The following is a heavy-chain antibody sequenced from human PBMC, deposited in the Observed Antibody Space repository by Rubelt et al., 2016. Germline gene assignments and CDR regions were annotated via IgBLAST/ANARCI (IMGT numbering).Heavy chain of an antibody. CDR1: GGSISSSSYY. CDR2: SYYSGTT. J-gene: IGHJ3*02. CDR3: AREGPCSGSSYYDAFDI. V-gene: IGHV4-39*02. Sequence: QLQLQESGPGLVKPSETLSLTCTVSGGSISSSSYYWGWIRQPPGKGLAWIGSSYYSGTTYYNPSLKSQLTISVATAKNQFSLSLSSVTAADTSGYYCAREGPCSGSSYYDAFDIWGQGTMVSVSS. D-gene: IGHD2-15*01.